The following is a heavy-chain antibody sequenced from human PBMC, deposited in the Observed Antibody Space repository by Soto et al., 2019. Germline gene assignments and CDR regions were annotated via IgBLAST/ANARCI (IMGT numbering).Heavy chain of an antibody. CDR2: MSSRSLTI. CDR1: GFTFSTYS. V-gene: IGHV3-48*02. D-gene: IGHD6-6*01. CDR3: ARGGSSSDNGMDV. Sequence: EVQLVESGGGLVQPGGSLRVSCAASGFTFSTYSMNWVRQAPGKGLEWVSYMSSRSLTIYYTDSVKGRFTISRDHAKNSLYLQMNSLMDAATAVSYCARGGSSSDNGMDVWGQGTTVSVSS. J-gene: IGHJ6*02.